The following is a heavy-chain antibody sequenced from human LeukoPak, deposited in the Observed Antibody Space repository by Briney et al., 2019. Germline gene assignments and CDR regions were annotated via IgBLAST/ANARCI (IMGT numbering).Heavy chain of an antibody. CDR2: ISYDGSNK. D-gene: IGHD2-2*01. V-gene: IGHV3-30-3*01. J-gene: IGHJ4*02. Sequence: GGSLRLSCAASGFTFSSYAMHWVRQAPGKGLEWVAVISYDGSNKYYADSVKGRFTISRDNSKNTLYLQMNSLRAEDTAVYYCARDRDVVVPAAMAFDYWGQGTLVTVSS. CDR3: ARDRDVVVPAAMAFDY. CDR1: GFTFSSYA.